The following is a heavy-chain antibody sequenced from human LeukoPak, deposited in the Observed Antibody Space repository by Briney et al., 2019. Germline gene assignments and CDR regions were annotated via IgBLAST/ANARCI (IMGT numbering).Heavy chain of an antibody. CDR2: ILTNGNT. V-gene: IGHV4-4*07. Sequence: SETLSLTYTVSGGSINGYFWSWMRQPAGKGLEWIGRILTNGNTDYNPSLNSRVTMSMDTSRNQFSLKLRSVSAADTAVYYCARSARVEPGTGYYFDSWGRGTLVTVSS. CDR3: ARSARVEPGTGYYFDS. CDR1: GGSINGYF. D-gene: IGHD2-15*01. J-gene: IGHJ4*02.